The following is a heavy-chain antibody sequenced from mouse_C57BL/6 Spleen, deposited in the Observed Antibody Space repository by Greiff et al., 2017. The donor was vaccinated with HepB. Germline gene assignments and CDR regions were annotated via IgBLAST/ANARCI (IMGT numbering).Heavy chain of an antibody. Sequence: QVQLKQPGAELVKPGASVKLSCKASGYTFTSYWMHWVKQRPGRGLEWIGRIDPNSGGTKYNEKFKSKATLTVDKPSSTAYMQLSSLTSEDSAVYYCASGSTTASHYYAMDYWGQGTSVTVSS. D-gene: IGHD1-2*01. CDR2: IDPNSGGT. J-gene: IGHJ4*01. CDR3: ASGSTTASHYYAMDY. CDR1: GYTFTSYW. V-gene: IGHV1-72*01.